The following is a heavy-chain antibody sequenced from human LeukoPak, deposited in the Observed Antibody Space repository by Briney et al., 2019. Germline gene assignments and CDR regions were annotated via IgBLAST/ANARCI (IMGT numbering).Heavy chain of an antibody. CDR1: GVSTSPTSEY. J-gene: IGHJ5*02. Sequence: SETLSLTCTVSGVSTSPTSEYWGWVRQTPGKRLEWIGSIYYSGSTQYNPSLQSRVTIDIDTSKNEYSMRLNSVTAADTAVYYCPRSSGAKFDPLGQGTLVIVSS. V-gene: IGHV4-39*01. CDR3: PRSSGAKFDP. CDR2: IYYSGST. D-gene: IGHD4/OR15-4a*01.